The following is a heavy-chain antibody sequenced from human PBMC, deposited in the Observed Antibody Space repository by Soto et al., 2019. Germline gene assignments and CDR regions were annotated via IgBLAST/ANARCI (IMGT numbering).Heavy chain of an antibody. CDR1: GYTFTNYA. V-gene: IGHV1-3*01. J-gene: IGHJ4*02. CDR3: ARGVCSGCYNSDY. CDR2: INAGNGNT. Sequence: QVQLVQSGAEVKKPGASVKVSCRASGYTFTNYAVHWVRQAPGQRLEWMGWINAGNGNTEYSQKFQGRVTITRDSSASTVYMEVSSLRSEETAVYFCARGVCSGCYNSDYWGQGTLVTVSS. D-gene: IGHD6-19*01.